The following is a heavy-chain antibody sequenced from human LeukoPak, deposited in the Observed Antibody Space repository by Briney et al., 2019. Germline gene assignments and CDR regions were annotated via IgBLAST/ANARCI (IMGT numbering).Heavy chain of an antibody. J-gene: IGHJ4*02. CDR2: IKQDGSEK. CDR3: ARERVVKSSGWYRDY. Sequence: GGSLRLSCAASGFTFSSYWMSWVRQAPGKGLEWVANIKQDGSEKYYVDSVKGRFTISRDNAKNSLYLQMNSLRAEDTAVYYCARERVVKSSGWYRDYWGQGTLVTVSS. V-gene: IGHV3-7*03. CDR1: GFTFSSYW. D-gene: IGHD6-19*01.